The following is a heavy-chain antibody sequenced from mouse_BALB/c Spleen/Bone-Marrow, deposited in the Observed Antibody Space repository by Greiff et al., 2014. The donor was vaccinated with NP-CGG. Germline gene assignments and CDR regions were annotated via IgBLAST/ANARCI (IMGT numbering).Heavy chain of an antibody. CDR3: TRWVYYGSSYFDY. D-gene: IGHD1-1*01. Sequence: LVESGAEFVRPGALVKLSCNASGFNIKDYYMHWVKQRPEQGLEWIGWIDPENGNTIYDPKFPGKASITADTSSNTAYLQLSSLTSEDTAVYYCTRWVYYGSSYFDYWGQGTTLTVSS. V-gene: IGHV14-1*02. J-gene: IGHJ2*01. CDR1: GFNIKDYY. CDR2: IDPENGNT.